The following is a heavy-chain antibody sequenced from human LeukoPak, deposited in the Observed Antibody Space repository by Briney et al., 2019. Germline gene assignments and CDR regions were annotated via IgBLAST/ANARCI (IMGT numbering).Heavy chain of an antibody. J-gene: IGHJ4*02. V-gene: IGHV3-30*03. D-gene: IGHD6-19*01. Sequence: QSGGSLRLSCAASGFTFSSSGMHWVRQAPGTGLEWVAFISHEGIEEYYADSVKGRFTISRDNSKNTLYLQMNSLRDEDTAVFYCATDRGWFFDNWGQGTLVTVAS. CDR1: GFTFSSSG. CDR2: ISHEGIEE. CDR3: ATDRGWFFDN.